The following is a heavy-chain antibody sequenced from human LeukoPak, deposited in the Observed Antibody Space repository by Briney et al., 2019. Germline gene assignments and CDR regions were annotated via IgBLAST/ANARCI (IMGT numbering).Heavy chain of an antibody. D-gene: IGHD5-24*01. V-gene: IGHV3-23*01. J-gene: IGHJ3*01. Sequence: GGSLRLSCAASGFTFSTYAMSWVRQAPGKGLEWVSAISGSASSTYYGDSAKGRFTISRDNSKDTLYLQMNSLRADDTAVYYCAMKAVPRPRLHDAFDFRGQGTVVTVSS. CDR2: ISGSASST. CDR3: AMKAVPRPRLHDAFDF. CDR1: GFTFSTYA.